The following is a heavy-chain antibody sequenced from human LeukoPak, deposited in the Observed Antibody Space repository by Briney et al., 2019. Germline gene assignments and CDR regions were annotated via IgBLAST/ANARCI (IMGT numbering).Heavy chain of an antibody. J-gene: IGHJ3*02. CDR3: ARMSIAARRDAFDI. V-gene: IGHV3-21*01. CDR2: ISSSSSYI. CDR1: GFTFSSFS. D-gene: IGHD6-6*01. Sequence: PGGSLRLSCAASGFTFSSFSMNWVRQAPAKGLEWVSSISSSSSYIYYADSVKGRFTISRDNAKNSLYLQMNSLRAEDTAVYYCARMSIAARRDAFDIWGQGTMVTVSS.